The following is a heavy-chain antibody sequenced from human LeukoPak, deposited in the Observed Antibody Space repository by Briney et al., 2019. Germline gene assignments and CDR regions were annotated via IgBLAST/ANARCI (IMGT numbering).Heavy chain of an antibody. CDR3: ARGRGV. D-gene: IGHD3-10*01. V-gene: IGHV4-34*01. Sequence: SETLSLTCAVYGGSFSGYYWSWIRQPPGKGLEWIGEINHSGSTNYNPSLKSRVTISVDTSKNQFSLKLSSVTAADAAVYYCARGRGVWGQGTLVTVSS. CDR2: INHSGST. J-gene: IGHJ4*02. CDR1: GGSFSGYY.